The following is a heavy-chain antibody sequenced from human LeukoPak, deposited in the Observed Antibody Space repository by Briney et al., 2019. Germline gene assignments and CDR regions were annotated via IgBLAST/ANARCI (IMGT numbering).Heavy chain of an antibody. CDR3: AGRSTSWTGGVDAFDI. D-gene: IGHD2-2*01. CDR1: GYTFTGYY. Sequence: SCAATGYTFTGYYMHWVRQAPGQGLEWMGWINPNSGGTNYAQKFQGWVTMTRDTSISTAYMELSRLRSDDTAVYYCAGRSTSWTGGVDAFDIWGQGTMVTVSS. J-gene: IGHJ3*02. CDR2: INPNSGGT. V-gene: IGHV1-2*04.